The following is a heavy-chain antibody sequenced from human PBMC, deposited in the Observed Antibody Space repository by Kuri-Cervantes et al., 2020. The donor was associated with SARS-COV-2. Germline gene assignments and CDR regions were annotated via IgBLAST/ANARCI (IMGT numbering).Heavy chain of an antibody. V-gene: IGHV3-7*01. CDR1: GFTFSNAW. D-gene: IGHD7-27*01. Sequence: GGSLRLSCAASGFTFSNAWMSWVRQAPGKGLEWVANIKQDGSEKYYVDSVKGRFTISRDNAKNSLYLQMNSLRAEDTAVYYCARDGWGSSFDYWGQGTLVTVSS. J-gene: IGHJ4*02. CDR2: IKQDGSEK. CDR3: ARDGWGSSFDY.